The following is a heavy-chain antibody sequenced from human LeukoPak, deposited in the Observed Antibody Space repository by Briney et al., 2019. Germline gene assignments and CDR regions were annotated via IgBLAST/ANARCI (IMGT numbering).Heavy chain of an antibody. D-gene: IGHD5-12*01. CDR3: AKDRGYSGYDVFDY. CDR2: ISWNSGSI. J-gene: IGHJ4*02. Sequence: GRSLRLSCAASGFTFDDYAMHWVRQAPGKGLEWVSGISWNSGSIGYADSVKGRFTISRDNAKNSLYLQMNSLRAEDTALYYCAKDRGYSGYDVFDYWGQGTLVTVSS. V-gene: IGHV3-9*01. CDR1: GFTFDDYA.